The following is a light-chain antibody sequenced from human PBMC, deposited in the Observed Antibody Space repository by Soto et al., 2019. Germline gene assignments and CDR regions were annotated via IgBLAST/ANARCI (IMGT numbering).Light chain of an antibody. CDR1: QDIAAY. Sequence: DIQVAHSPSSVSASVGDRVTITCRASQDIAAYLAWYQHKPGRAPELLIHAASSLQSGVPSRFSGSGSGTDFTLTINSLQPEDFATYYCQQAYSCPITFGQGTRLEIK. V-gene: IGKV1D-12*01. CDR2: AAS. CDR3: QQAYSCPIT. J-gene: IGKJ5*01.